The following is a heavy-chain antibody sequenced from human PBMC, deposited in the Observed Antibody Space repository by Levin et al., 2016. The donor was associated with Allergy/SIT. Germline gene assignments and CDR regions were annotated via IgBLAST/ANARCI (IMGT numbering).Heavy chain of an antibody. V-gene: IGHV4-31*03. J-gene: IGHJ4*02. CDR3: ARAISGYDSRAEFDS. D-gene: IGHD5-12*01. Sequence: LRLSCTVSGGSINSGGYYWSWIRQHPGKGLEWIGYIHYSGTTYYNPSLKSRITISIDTSNNQFYLKLGSVTAADTAMYYCARAISGYDSRAEFDSWGQGTLVTVSS. CDR2: IHYSGTT. CDR1: GGSINSGGYY.